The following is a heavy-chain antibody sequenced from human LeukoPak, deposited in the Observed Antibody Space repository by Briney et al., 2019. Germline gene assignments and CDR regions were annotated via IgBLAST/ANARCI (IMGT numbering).Heavy chain of an antibody. Sequence: SGTLSLTCTVSGGTISSRSYYWGWIRQPPGKGLEWIGTIYYNGRTYYNPPLKSRLTISVDTSKNQFSLKLSSVTAADTAVYYCARLSGYGLHYYYHMDVWGKGNTVTVSS. CDR2: IYYNGRT. CDR1: GGTISSRSYY. J-gene: IGHJ6*03. V-gene: IGHV4-39*07. CDR3: ARLSGYGLHYYYHMDV. D-gene: IGHD5-12*01.